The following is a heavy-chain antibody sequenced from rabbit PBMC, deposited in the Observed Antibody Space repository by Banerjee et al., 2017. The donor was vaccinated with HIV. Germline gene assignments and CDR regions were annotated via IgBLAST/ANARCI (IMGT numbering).Heavy chain of an antibody. CDR3: ARRLGYASVNL. CDR1: GFTFSSSYW. Sequence: QEQLEESGGDLVKPGASLTLTCTTSGFTFSSSYWMSWVRQAPGKGLEWIACIGTTSGNTSYASWAKGRFTISKTSATTVTLKMTSLTGADTATYYCARRLGYASVNLWGQGTLV. D-gene: IGHD6-1*01. CDR2: IGTTSGNT. J-gene: IGHJ4*01. V-gene: IGHV1S45*01.